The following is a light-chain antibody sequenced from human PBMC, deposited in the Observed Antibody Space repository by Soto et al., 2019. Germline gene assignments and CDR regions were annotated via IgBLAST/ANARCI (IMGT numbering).Light chain of an antibody. Sequence: EIVMTQSPATLSVSPGERATLSCRASQNVGSNLAWYQQKPGQAPTLLIYGASTRATGFPARFSGSGSGTDFTLTISSLQSEDFAVYYCQHYNDWPPYTFGQGTKLEIK. CDR1: QNVGSN. CDR3: QHYNDWPPYT. J-gene: IGKJ2*01. V-gene: IGKV3-15*01. CDR2: GAS.